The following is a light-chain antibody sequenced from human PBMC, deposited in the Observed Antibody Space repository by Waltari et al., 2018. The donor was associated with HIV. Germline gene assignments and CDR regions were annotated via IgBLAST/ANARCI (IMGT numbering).Light chain of an antibody. CDR1: QSVSSSY. V-gene: IGKV3-15*01. CDR2: GAS. J-gene: IGKJ1*01. Sequence: EIVLTQSPGTLSLSPGERGTLSCRASQSVSSSYLAWYQQKPGQAPRLLIYGASIRATGIPGRFSGSGSGTEFTLTISSLQSEDFAVYYCQQYNNWPPWTFGQGTKVEIE. CDR3: QQYNNWPPWT.